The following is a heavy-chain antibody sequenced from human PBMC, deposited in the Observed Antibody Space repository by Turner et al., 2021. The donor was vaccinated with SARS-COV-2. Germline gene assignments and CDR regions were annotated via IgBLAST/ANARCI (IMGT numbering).Heavy chain of an antibody. CDR3: ARLAPDSSGYLYVGAFDV. J-gene: IGHJ3*01. D-gene: IGHD3-22*01. Sequence: QEQLVQSAPDVKTTGASVRASGYASGYNFSGYNIHWVRQAPGQGLEWMGWLNPGSGDTDSAQKFQGRLTMTRDTSIRTAYMDLTRLKSDDTAIYYCARLAPDSSGYLYVGAFDVWGQGTRVTVSS. V-gene: IGHV1-2*02. CDR2: LNPGSGDT. CDR1: GYNFSGYN.